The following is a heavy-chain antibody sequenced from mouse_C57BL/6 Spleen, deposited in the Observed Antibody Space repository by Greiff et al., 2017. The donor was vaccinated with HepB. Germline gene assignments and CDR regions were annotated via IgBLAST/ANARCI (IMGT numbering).Heavy chain of an antibody. CDR3: ARMGDYYGIPQGNYFDY. Sequence: EVQLQESGPELVKPGASVKISCKASGYSFTDYNMNWVKQSNGKSLEWIGVINPNYGTTSYNQKFKGKATLTVVQSSSTAYMQLNSLTSEDSAVYYCARMGDYYGIPQGNYFDYWGQGTTLTVSS. D-gene: IGHD1-1*01. J-gene: IGHJ2*01. V-gene: IGHV1-39*01. CDR2: INPNYGTT. CDR1: GYSFTDYN.